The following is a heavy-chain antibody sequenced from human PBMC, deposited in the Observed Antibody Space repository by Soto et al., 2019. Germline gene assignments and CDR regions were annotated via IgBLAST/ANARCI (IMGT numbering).Heavy chain of an antibody. CDR3: ARNGATVVTPTYFDL. D-gene: IGHD4-17*01. CDR2: IIPIFGTA. J-gene: IGHJ2*01. CDR1: GGTFSSYA. V-gene: IGHV1-69*13. Sequence: ASVKVSCKASGGTFSSYAISWVRQAPGQGLEWMGGIIPIFGTANYAQKFQGRVTVTADESTGTAYMELSSLRSEDTAVYYCARNGATVVTPTYFDLWGRGTLVTVSS.